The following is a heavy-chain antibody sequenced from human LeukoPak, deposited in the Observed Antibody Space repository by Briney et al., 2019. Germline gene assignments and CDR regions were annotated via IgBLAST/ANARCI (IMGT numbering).Heavy chain of an antibody. CDR3: ARGNIVVVTAIQAFDI. CDR1: GFTFSSYS. D-gene: IGHD2-21*02. Sequence: PGGSLRISCAAPGFTFSSYSKNWVRQAPGKGLEWVSSLSSSSSYIYYADSVKGRFTISRDNAKNSLYLQMNSLRAEDTAVYYCARGNIVVVTAIQAFDIWGQGTMVTVSS. CDR2: LSSSSSYI. V-gene: IGHV3-21*01. J-gene: IGHJ3*02.